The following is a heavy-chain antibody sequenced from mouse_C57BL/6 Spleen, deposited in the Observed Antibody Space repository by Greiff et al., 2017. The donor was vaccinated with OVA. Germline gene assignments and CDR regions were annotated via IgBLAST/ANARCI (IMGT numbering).Heavy chain of an antibody. CDR2: ISYSGST. CDR1: GYSITSGYD. V-gene: IGHV3-1*01. J-gene: IGHJ1*03. CDR3: ARVDYLNWYFDV. Sequence: EVHLVESGPGMVKPSQSLSLTCTVTGYSITSGYDWHWIRHFPGNKLEWMGYISYSGSTNYNPSLKSRISITHDTSKNHFFLKLNSVTTEDTATYYCARVDYLNWYFDVWGTGTTVTVSS. D-gene: IGHD2-4*01.